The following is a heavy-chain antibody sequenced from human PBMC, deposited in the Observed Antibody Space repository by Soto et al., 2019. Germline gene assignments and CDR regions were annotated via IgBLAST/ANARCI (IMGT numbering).Heavy chain of an antibody. CDR3: ARGGRDGYNIPLFAY. Sequence: QVQLVQSGAEVKKPGSSVKVSCKASGGTFSSYAISWVRQAPGQGLEWMGGIIPIFGTANYAQKFQGRVKITADKSTSTAYMELSSLRSEDTAVYCCARGGRDGYNIPLFAYWGQGTLVTVSS. D-gene: IGHD5-12*01. CDR1: GGTFSSYA. CDR2: IIPIFGTA. V-gene: IGHV1-69*06. J-gene: IGHJ4*02.